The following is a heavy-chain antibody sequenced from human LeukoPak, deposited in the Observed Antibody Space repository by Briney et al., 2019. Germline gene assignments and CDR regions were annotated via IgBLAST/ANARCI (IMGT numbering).Heavy chain of an antibody. V-gene: IGHV1-46*01. CDR3: ARDQYRSSYGSRIFDY. Sequence: ASVKVSFKASGSPFISYYMHWVRQAPGQGLEWMGIINTSGGSTAYAQKFQGRVTMTRDTSTSTVYMELSSLRFEDTAVYYCARDQYRSSYGSRIFDYWGQGTLVTVSS. CDR1: GSPFISYY. D-gene: IGHD3-10*01. J-gene: IGHJ4*02. CDR2: INTSGGST.